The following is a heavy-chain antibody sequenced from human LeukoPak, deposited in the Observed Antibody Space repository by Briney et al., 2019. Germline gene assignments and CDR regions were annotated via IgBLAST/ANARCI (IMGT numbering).Heavy chain of an antibody. J-gene: IGHJ4*02. CDR1: GGSISSYY. V-gene: IGHV4-59*01. CDR3: ARVNGHRQQPFDY. D-gene: IGHD6-13*01. CDR2: IYYRGST. Sequence: PSETLPLTCTVSGGSISSYYWSWIRQPPGKGLEWIGYIYYRGSTNYNPSLKSRVTISVDTSKNQFSLKLSSVTAADTAVYYCARVNGHRQQPFDYWGQGTLVTVSS.